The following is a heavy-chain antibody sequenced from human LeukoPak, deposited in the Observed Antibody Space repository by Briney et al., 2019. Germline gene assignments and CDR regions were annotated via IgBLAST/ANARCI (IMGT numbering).Heavy chain of an antibody. J-gene: IGHJ3*02. CDR2: INPNSGAT. CDR1: GYTFTGYY. Sequence: ASVKVSCKASGYTFTGYYMHWVRQAPGQGLEWMGWINPNSGATNYAQKFQGRVTMTRDTSISTASMELSSLRSEDMAVYYCARSGVPLRFLEWLSAFDIWGQGTMVTVSS. CDR3: ARSGVPLRFLEWLSAFDI. V-gene: IGHV1-2*02. D-gene: IGHD3-3*01.